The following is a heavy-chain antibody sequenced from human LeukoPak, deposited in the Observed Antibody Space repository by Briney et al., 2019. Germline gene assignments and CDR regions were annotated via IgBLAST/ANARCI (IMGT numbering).Heavy chain of an antibody. J-gene: IGHJ4*02. Sequence: SGTLSLTCTVSGGSISSYYWSWIRQPPGKGLEWIGYIYYSGSTNYNPSLKSRVTISVDTSKNQFSLKLSSVTAADTAVYYCARAYSSGWYIDWGQGTLVTVSS. CDR2: IYYSGST. CDR1: GGSISSYY. D-gene: IGHD6-19*01. V-gene: IGHV4-59*01. CDR3: ARAYSSGWYID.